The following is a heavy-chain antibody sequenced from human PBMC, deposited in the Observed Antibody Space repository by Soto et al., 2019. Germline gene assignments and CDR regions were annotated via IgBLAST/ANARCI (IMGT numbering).Heavy chain of an antibody. Sequence: QVQVVQSGDEVKETGASVRVSCKTSGYSFTAYGISWVRQAPGQGLEWMGWISCYNGKTKYAQKVQGRVTMTTDTSTSTAYMEVRSLRSRHTAIYYCARDAPPPELRFLEWHNYDYNGMDVWGQGTTVTLSS. V-gene: IGHV1-18*01. D-gene: IGHD3-3*01. J-gene: IGHJ6*02. CDR1: GYSFTAYG. CDR2: ISCYNGKT. CDR3: ARDAPPPELRFLEWHNYDYNGMDV.